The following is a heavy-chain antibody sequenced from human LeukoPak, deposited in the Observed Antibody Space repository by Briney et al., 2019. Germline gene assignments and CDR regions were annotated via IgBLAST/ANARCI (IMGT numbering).Heavy chain of an antibody. D-gene: IGHD5-12*01. V-gene: IGHV5-51*01. J-gene: IGHJ4*02. CDR2: IYPHDSDT. CDR1: GYSFTNYW. CDR3: ARRGARMVASPLSFDY. Sequence: GESLKISCKGSGYSFTNYWIGWVRQMPGKGLGWMGIIYPHDSDTRYRPSFQGQVIISVDKSISTAYLQWSSLKASDTAMYYCARRGARMVASPLSFDYWGQGTLVSVSS.